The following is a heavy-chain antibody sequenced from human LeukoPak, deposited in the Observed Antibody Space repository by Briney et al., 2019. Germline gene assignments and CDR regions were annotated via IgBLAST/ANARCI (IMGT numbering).Heavy chain of an antibody. CDR1: GFTFSSYA. CDR2: ITSRGGAT. D-gene: IGHD6-19*01. J-gene: IGHJ4*02. CDR3: AKQAVTAEYFVY. Sequence: GGSLRLSCAASGFTFSSYAMSWVRQAPGKGLEWVSVITSRGGATYYADSVKGRFTISRDDSKNTLYLQMNSLRAEDTAIYYCAKQAVTAEYFVYWGQGTLVTVSS. V-gene: IGHV3-23*01.